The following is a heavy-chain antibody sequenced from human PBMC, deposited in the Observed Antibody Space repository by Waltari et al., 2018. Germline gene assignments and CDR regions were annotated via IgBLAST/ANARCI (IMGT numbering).Heavy chain of an antibody. CDR1: GYTFTGYY. CDR3: ARWVEWLQFAGAFDY. V-gene: IGHV1-2*02. J-gene: IGHJ4*02. D-gene: IGHD5-12*01. CDR2: INPNSGGT. Sequence: QVQLVQSGAEVKKPGASVKVSCKASGYTFTGYYMHWVRQAPGQGLEWMGWINPNSGGTNYAQKFQGRVTMTRDTSISTAYMELSRLRSDDTAVYYCARWVEWLQFAGAFDYWGQGTLVTVSS.